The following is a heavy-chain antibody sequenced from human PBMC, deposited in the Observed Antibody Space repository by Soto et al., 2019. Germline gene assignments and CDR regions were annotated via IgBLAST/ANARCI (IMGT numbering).Heavy chain of an antibody. CDR2: ISGYNGNT. Sequence: APVKGSCKPPRSTFTIYAISCAPQSPEQRLEWMGWISGYNGNTNYAEKLRGRVTMNTDTSTRTAYMELRSLRYDDTAVYYCARDLTIFGVGIMTFGYWGQGTLVTVSS. V-gene: IGHV1-18*04. J-gene: IGHJ4*02. CDR3: ARDLTIFGVGIMTFGY. D-gene: IGHD3-3*01. CDR1: RSTFTIYA.